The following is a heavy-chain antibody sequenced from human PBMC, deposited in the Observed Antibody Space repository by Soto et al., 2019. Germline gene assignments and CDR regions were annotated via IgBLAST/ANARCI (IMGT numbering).Heavy chain of an antibody. Sequence: GSLRLSFAASGFTFSTYAMSWVRQAPGKGLEWVSAISGSGGSTYYADSVKGRFTISRDNSKNTLYLQMNSLRAEDTAVYYCAKDLEAEWELYYYYGMDVWGQGT. CDR3: AKDLEAEWELYYYYGMDV. D-gene: IGHD1-26*01. CDR1: GFTFSTYA. CDR2: ISGSGGST. J-gene: IGHJ6*02. V-gene: IGHV3-23*01.